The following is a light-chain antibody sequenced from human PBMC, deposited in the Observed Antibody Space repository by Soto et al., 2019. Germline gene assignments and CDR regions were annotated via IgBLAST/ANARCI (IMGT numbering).Light chain of an antibody. CDR2: EVS. J-gene: IGLJ2*01. CDR3: SSYAGSNQKV. CDR1: SSDVGGYNY. V-gene: IGLV2-8*01. Sequence: QSALTQPPSASGSPGQSVTISCTGTSSDVGGYNYVSWYQQHPGKAPKLMIYEVSKRPSGVPDRFSGSKSGNTASLTVSGLQAEEEADYYCSSYAGSNQKVFGGGTKLTVL.